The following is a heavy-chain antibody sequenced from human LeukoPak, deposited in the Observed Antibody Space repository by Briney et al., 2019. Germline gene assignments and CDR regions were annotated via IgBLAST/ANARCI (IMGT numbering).Heavy chain of an antibody. Sequence: ASVKVSCKSSGYSFTDYYIYWVRQAPGQGLEWMGRVSPKTGGTNYAQQLLGRVTMTRDTSISTAYMELSRLRSDDTAMYYCARDLMNAAADYWGQGTLVTVSS. V-gene: IGHV1-2*06. CDR2: VSPKTGGT. J-gene: IGHJ4*02. D-gene: IGHD6-13*01. CDR1: GYSFTDYY. CDR3: ARDLMNAAADY.